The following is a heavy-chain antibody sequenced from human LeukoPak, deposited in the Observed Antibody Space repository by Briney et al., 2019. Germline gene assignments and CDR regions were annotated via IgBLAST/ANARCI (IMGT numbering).Heavy chain of an antibody. CDR2: INHTGSP. Sequence: SETLSLTCAVYDGTFSGYYWSWIRQTPVKGLEWIGEINHTGSPNYNPSLRSRVTISVDTSKNQFSLKLSSVTAADTAVYYCARTTEAHSWRTRYYDYYMDVWGKGTTVTVSS. J-gene: IGHJ6*03. V-gene: IGHV4-34*01. CDR1: DGTFSGYY. CDR3: ARTTEAHSWRTRYYDYYMDV. D-gene: IGHD6-13*01.